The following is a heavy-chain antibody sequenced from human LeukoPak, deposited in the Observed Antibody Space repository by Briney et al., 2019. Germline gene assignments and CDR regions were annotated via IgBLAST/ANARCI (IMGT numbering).Heavy chain of an antibody. Sequence: KPGGSLRLSCVASGIAFSSSGMHWVRQAPGKGLEWVSSISSSSSYIYYADSVKGRFTISRDNAKNSLYLQMNSLRAEDTAVYYCARDPRIAVAGEPSHFDYWGQGTLVTVSS. CDR2: ISSSSSYI. V-gene: IGHV3-21*01. CDR3: ARDPRIAVAGEPSHFDY. D-gene: IGHD6-19*01. CDR1: GIAFSSSG. J-gene: IGHJ4*02.